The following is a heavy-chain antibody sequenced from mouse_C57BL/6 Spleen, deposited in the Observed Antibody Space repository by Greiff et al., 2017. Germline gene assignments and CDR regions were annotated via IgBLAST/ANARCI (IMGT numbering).Heavy chain of an antibody. J-gene: IGHJ4*01. CDR3: TRDLGRGDYAMDY. CDR1: GFTFSSYA. Sequence: EVMLVESGEGLVKPGGSLKLSCAASGFTFSSYALSWVRQTPEKRLEWVAYISSGGDYIYYADTVKGRFTISSDNARNTLYLQMSSLKSEDTAMYYFTRDLGRGDYAMDYWGQGTSVTVSS. V-gene: IGHV5-9-1*02. D-gene: IGHD4-1*01. CDR2: ISSGGDYI.